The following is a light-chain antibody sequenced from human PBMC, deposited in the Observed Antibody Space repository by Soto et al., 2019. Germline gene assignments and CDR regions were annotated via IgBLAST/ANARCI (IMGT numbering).Light chain of an antibody. J-gene: IGKJ3*01. CDR2: DAS. CDR1: QGISSA. CDR3: QQFNSYPRT. V-gene: IGKV1-13*02. Sequence: AIQLTQSPSSLSASVGDRVTITCRASQGISSALAWYQQKPGQAPKLLIYDASSLESGVPSRFSGSESGTDFTLTISSLQPEDFATYYCQQFNSYPRTFGPGTKVDIK.